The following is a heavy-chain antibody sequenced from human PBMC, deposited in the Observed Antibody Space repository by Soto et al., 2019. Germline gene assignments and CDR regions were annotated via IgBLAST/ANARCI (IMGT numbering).Heavy chain of an antibody. CDR1: GFTLSRSW. J-gene: IGHJ3*01. CDR3: ARTSFLAAAV. CDR2: IKQDGSDK. D-gene: IGHD6-13*01. Sequence: EVQLVESGGGLVQPGWSLRLSCVASGFTLSRSWMSWVRQDPGKGLEWVANIKQDGSDKYYVDSVEGRFTISRDNAKNSLYLQMNSLRDEDAALYYCARTSFLAAAVWGQGTMVIVSS. V-gene: IGHV3-7*01.